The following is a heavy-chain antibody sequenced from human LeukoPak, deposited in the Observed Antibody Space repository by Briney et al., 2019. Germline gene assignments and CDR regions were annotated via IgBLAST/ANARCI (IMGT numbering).Heavy chain of an antibody. CDR1: GFTFSSYW. V-gene: IGHV3-7*03. J-gene: IGHJ4*02. D-gene: IGHD4-17*01. CDR3: ARDYVTTGWFDY. CDR2: IKEDGSEK. Sequence: GGSLRLSCAASGFTFSSYWVSWVRQAPGKGLEWVANIKEDGSEKHYVDSVKGRFTISRDNAKNSLFLQMNSLRAEDTAVYYCARDYVTTGWFDYWGQGTLVTVSS.